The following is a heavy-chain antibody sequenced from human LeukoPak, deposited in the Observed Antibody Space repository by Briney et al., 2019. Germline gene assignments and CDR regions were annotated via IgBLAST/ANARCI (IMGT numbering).Heavy chain of an antibody. CDR1: GFTFSSYG. Sequence: GTLRLSCAASGFTFSSYGMSWVRQAPGKGLEWVSAISGSGGSTYYADSVKGRFTMSRDNARNSLYLQMNSLGAEDTAVYYCTRVGQSYSTSGQALDHWGQGTLVTVSS. V-gene: IGHV3-23*01. CDR2: ISGSGGST. D-gene: IGHD2-8*01. CDR3: TRVGQSYSTSGQALDH. J-gene: IGHJ4*02.